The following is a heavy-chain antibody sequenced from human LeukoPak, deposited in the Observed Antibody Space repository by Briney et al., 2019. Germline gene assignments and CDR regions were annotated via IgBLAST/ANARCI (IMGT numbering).Heavy chain of an antibody. J-gene: IGHJ4*02. CDR2: IIPSGHTT. D-gene: IGHD3-22*01. V-gene: IGHV3-23*01. Sequence: GGSLRLSCAASGFTFSSHGMNWVRQAPGKGLEWVSGIIPSGHTTYYADSVRGRFTISRDNSRNTLYLQMNSLRAEDTAVYYCAKENWVYNWKYDSSGSGINYWGQGTRVTVSS. CDR1: GFTFSSHG. CDR3: AKENWVYNWKYDSSGSGINY.